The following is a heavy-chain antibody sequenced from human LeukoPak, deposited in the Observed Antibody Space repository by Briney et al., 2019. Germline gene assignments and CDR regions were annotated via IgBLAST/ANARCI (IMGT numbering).Heavy chain of an antibody. CDR2: INPNSGGT. D-gene: IGHD3-22*01. Sequence: AASVKVSCKASGYTFTGYYMHWVRQAPGQGLEWMGWINPNSGGTNYAQKFQGRVTMTRDTSISTAYMELSRLRSDDTAVYYCARAGLGLGYYDSSGYYFGYWGQGTLVTVSS. CDR3: ARAGLGLGYYDSSGYYFGY. V-gene: IGHV1-2*02. CDR1: GYTFTGYY. J-gene: IGHJ4*02.